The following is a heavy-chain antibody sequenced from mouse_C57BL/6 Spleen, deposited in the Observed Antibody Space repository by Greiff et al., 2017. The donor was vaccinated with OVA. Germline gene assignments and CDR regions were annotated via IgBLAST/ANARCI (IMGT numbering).Heavy chain of an antibody. D-gene: IGHD2-2*01. CDR2: INPSSGYT. Sequence: VQRVESGAELARPGASVKMSCKASGYTFTSYTMHWVKQRPGQGLEWIGYINPSSGYTKYNQKFKDKATLTADKSSSTAYMQLSSLTSEDSAVYYCARDGYDQAWFAYWGQGTLVTVSA. J-gene: IGHJ3*01. V-gene: IGHV1-4*01. CDR3: ARDGYDQAWFAY. CDR1: GYTFTSYT.